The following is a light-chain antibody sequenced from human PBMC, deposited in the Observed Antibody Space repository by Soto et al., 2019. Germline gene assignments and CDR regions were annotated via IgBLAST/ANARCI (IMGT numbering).Light chain of an antibody. J-gene: IGKJ1*01. CDR2: KAF. V-gene: IGKV1-5*03. CDR1: QSISRW. Sequence: DIQMTQSTSTASASVGDRITITCLASQSISRWVTWDQPKAGKAPKLRIYKAFRFGSGVPSRFSSSGSETEFTLNISSLHPDDFGTYYFRQYNSYSRTCSPGPKV. CDR3: RQYNSYSRT.